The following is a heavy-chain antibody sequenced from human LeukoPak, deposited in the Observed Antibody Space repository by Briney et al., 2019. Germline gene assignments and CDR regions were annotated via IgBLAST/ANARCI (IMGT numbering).Heavy chain of an antibody. D-gene: IGHD6-19*01. J-gene: IGHJ4*02. Sequence: GGSLRLSCAASGFTFSRYSINCVRQAPKGLEWLSYIISSSSTTSHADSVKGRFTISRDTAKNSVYLLMNSLRDEDTAVYYCARSAVLGSVAAYYFDYWGQGTQVTVSS. CDR3: ARSAVLGSVAAYYFDY. V-gene: IGHV3-48*02. CDR1: GFTFSRYS. CDR2: IISSSSTT.